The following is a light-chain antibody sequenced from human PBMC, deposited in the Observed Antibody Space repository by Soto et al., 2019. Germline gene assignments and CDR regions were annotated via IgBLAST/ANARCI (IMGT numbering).Light chain of an antibody. CDR3: QQYNSYSPGFT. Sequence: DIQMTQSPSTLSASVGDRVTITCRASQSISSWLAWYLQKPGKAPKLLIYKASSLESGVPSRFSGSGSGTEFTLTISSLQPDDFATYYCQQYNSYSPGFTFGPGTKVDIK. J-gene: IGKJ3*01. V-gene: IGKV1-5*03. CDR1: QSISSW. CDR2: KAS.